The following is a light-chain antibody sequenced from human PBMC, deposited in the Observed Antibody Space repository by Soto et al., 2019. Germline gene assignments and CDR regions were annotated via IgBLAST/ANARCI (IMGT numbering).Light chain of an antibody. CDR3: HRDRAPAWT. CDR1: QTVPGNY. J-gene: IGKJ1*01. V-gene: IGKV3-20*01. Sequence: ELVLTQSPVTLSLSTGERATLSCRASQTVPGNYLAWFQQKPGQAPRLLIYGAASRAPAIPAWFSGSGSGAEFPLTISRLEPEDVASYDCHRDRAPAWTVGQGTK. CDR2: GAA.